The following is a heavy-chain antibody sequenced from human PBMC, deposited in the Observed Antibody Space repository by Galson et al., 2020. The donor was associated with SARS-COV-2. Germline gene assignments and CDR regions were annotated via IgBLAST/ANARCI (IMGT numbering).Heavy chain of an antibody. J-gene: IGHJ4*02. Sequence: GSLRLSCKVSGFNFNSYAMTWVRQAPGRGLEWVSVISGSGGHAYYADSVKGRFTISRDNPKNTVYLQMNSLRAEDTAVYYCAKTSPPSITIFGVAPDYWGQGTLVTVSS. CDR2: ISGSGGHA. CDR3: AKTSPPSITIFGVAPDY. D-gene: IGHD3-3*01. CDR1: GFNFNSYA. V-gene: IGHV3-23*01.